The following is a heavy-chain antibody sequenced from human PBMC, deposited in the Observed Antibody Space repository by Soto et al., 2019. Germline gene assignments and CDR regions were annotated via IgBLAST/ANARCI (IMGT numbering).Heavy chain of an antibody. V-gene: IGHV1-46*01. CDR2: INPSGGST. D-gene: IGHD3-9*01. CDR3: AREARYDILTGYHFDY. Sequence: ASVKVSCKASGYTSTSYYMHWVRQAPGQGLEWMGIINPSGGSTSYAQKFQGRVTMTRDTSTSTVYMELSSLRSEDTAVYYCAREARYDILTGYHFDYWGQEPWSPSPQ. CDR1: GYTSTSYY. J-gene: IGHJ4*01.